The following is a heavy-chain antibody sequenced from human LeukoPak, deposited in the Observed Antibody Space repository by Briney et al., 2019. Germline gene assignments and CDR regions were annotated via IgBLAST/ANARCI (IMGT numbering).Heavy chain of an antibody. V-gene: IGHV4-61*01. CDR1: GGSISSSSFY. Sequence: SETLSLTCSVSGGSISSSSFYWSWIRQPPGKGLECIGYIHYTGSTNYNPSLKSRVTISVDTSKNQFSLKLSSVTAADTAIYYCARGGYYGSGNDFRFDPWGQGTLVTVSS. J-gene: IGHJ5*02. CDR2: IHYTGST. CDR3: ARGGYYGSGNDFRFDP. D-gene: IGHD3-10*01.